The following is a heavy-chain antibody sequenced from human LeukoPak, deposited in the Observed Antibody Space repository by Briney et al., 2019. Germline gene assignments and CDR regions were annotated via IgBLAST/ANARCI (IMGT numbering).Heavy chain of an antibody. CDR3: AKDLDYTAYGYYFDY. CDR1: GFTFSSYA. V-gene: IGHV3-23*01. CDR2: IGAGGTFT. Sequence: SGGSLRLPCTASGFTFSSYAMNWVPQAPGKGLEWVSGIGAGGTFTYYADPVKGRFPISRDNSRNAVYLQMNSLRADGTAVYYCAKDLDYTAYGYYFDYWGQGTLVTVSS. D-gene: IGHD4-11*01. J-gene: IGHJ4*02.